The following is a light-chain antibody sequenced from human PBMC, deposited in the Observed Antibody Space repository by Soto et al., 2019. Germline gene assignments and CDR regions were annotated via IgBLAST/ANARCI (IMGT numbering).Light chain of an antibody. CDR1: SGHSSYI. CDR3: ETWDRNTHTV. Sequence: QPVLTQSSSASASLGSSVKLTCTLSSGHSSYIIAWHQQQPGKAPRYLMKLEGSGSYNKGSGVPDRFSGSSSGADRYLTISNPQFEDEADYYCETWDRNTHTVFGGGTKLTVL. J-gene: IGLJ3*02. CDR2: LEGSGSY. V-gene: IGLV4-60*02.